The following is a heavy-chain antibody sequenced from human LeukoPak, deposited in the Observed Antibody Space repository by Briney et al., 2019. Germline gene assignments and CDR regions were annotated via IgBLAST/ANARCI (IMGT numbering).Heavy chain of an antibody. Sequence: GGSLRLSCAASGPIFSDHYTDWVRHAPGKGLEYVSAISSNGGSTNYANSVKGRFTISRDNSKNTLYLQMGSLRGEDMAVYYCARDPGSLPGYYFDYWGQGTLVTVSS. CDR2: ISSNGGST. CDR1: GPIFSDHY. D-gene: IGHD6-13*01. V-gene: IGHV3-64*01. J-gene: IGHJ4*02. CDR3: ARDPGSLPGYYFDY.